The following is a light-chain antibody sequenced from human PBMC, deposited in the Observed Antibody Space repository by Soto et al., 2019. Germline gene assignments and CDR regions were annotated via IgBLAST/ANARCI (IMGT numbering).Light chain of an antibody. CDR2: SNT. Sequence: QAVLIQPSAASVTPGQRVTISCSGSSSNIGSNTIKWYQQFPGTRPKLLIYSNTQRPSGVPDRFSGSKSGTSAALAISGLQSEDEADYYCAAWDDSLNGVLFGGGTKLTVL. CDR3: AAWDDSLNGVL. CDR1: SSNIGSNT. J-gene: IGLJ3*02. V-gene: IGLV1-44*01.